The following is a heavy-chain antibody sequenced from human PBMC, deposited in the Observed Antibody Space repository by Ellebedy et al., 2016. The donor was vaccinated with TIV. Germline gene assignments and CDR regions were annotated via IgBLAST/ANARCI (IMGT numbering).Heavy chain of an antibody. CDR2: IQYDGTNK. CDR3: AKDKVDY. CDR1: GFTFSHFG. Sequence: PGGSLRLSCAASGFTFSHFGMHWVRQAPGKGLEWVTFIQYDGTNKYYTDSVKGRFTISRDNSKNTLYLEMNSLRVEDTAVYYCAKDKVDYWGQGTLVTVSS. J-gene: IGHJ4*02. V-gene: IGHV3-30*02.